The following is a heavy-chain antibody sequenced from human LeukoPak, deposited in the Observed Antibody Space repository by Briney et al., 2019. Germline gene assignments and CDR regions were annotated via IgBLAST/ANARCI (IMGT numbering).Heavy chain of an antibody. D-gene: IGHD3-22*01. Sequence: ASVKVSCKASGYTFTSYGISWVRQAPGQGLEWMGWISAYNGKTNYAQKLQGRVTMTTDTSTSTAYMELRSLRSDDTAVYYCARAATHYYDSSGYYIGETYNWFDPWGQGTLVTVSS. J-gene: IGHJ5*02. CDR1: GYTFTSYG. CDR2: ISAYNGKT. CDR3: ARAATHYYDSSGYYIGETYNWFDP. V-gene: IGHV1-18*01.